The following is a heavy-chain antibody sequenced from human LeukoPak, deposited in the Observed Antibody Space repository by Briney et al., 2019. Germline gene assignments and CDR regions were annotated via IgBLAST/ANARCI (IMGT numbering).Heavy chain of an antibody. Sequence: GGSLRLSCAASGFTFSSYWMHWVRQAPGKGLVWVSRIKSDGSTNYADSVKGRFTISRDNAKNTVSLQMNSLRAEDTGVYYCAKAPSEIGGYYPEYFRHWGQGTLVTVSS. V-gene: IGHV3-74*01. D-gene: IGHD3-22*01. J-gene: IGHJ1*01. CDR3: AKAPSEIGGYYPEYFRH. CDR2: IKSDGST. CDR1: GFTFSSYW.